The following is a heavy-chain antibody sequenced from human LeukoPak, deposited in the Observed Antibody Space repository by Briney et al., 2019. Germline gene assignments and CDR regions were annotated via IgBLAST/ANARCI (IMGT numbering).Heavy chain of an antibody. Sequence: GGSLRLSCAAPGFTSSSYAMSWVRQAPGKGLEWVSAISGSGGSTYYADSVKGRFTISRDNSKNTLYLQMNSLRAEDTAVYYCAKEEYYYDSSAYYFDYWGQGTLVTVSS. CDR2: ISGSGGST. J-gene: IGHJ4*02. D-gene: IGHD3-22*01. V-gene: IGHV3-23*01. CDR3: AKEEYYYDSSAYYFDY. CDR1: GFTSSSYA.